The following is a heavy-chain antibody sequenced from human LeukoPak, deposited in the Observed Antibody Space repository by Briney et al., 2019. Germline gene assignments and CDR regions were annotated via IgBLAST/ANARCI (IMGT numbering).Heavy chain of an antibody. J-gene: IGHJ4*02. CDR2: IYYSGST. CDR3: AGSNWDLAGPLYYFDY. D-gene: IGHD7-27*01. Sequence: SETLSLTCTVSGDSINSSSYFWGWIRQHPGKGLEWIGYIYYSGSTYYNPSLKSRVTISVDTSKNQFSLKLNSVSAADSAVYYCAGSNWDLAGPLYYFDYWGQGVLVTVSS. CDR1: GDSINSSSYF. V-gene: IGHV4-31*03.